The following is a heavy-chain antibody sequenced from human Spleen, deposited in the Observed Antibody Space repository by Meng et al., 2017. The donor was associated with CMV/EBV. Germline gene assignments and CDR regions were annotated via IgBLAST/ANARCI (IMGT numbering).Heavy chain of an antibody. D-gene: IGHD4-11*01. CDR1: GYTFTGYY. CDR3: ARLYPDTVTTYWFDP. J-gene: IGHJ5*02. CDR2: ISPNSGGT. Sequence: ASVKVSCKASGYTFTGYYMHWVRQAPGQGLEWMGWISPNSGGTNYAQKFQGRVTMTRDTSISTAYMELSRLRSDDTAVYYCARLYPDTVTTYWFDPWGQGTLVTVSS. V-gene: IGHV1-2*02.